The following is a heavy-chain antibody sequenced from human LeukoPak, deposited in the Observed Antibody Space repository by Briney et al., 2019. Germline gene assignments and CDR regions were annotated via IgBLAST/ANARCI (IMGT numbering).Heavy chain of an antibody. Sequence: ASVKVSCKASGYTFTGYYMHWVRQAPGRGLEWMGRINPNSGGTNYAQKFQGRVTMTRDTSISTAYMELSRLRSDDTAVYYCARDSLVGATPAFDYWGQGTLVTVSS. CDR1: GYTFTGYY. CDR3: ARDSLVGATPAFDY. V-gene: IGHV1-2*06. D-gene: IGHD1-26*01. J-gene: IGHJ4*02. CDR2: INPNSGGT.